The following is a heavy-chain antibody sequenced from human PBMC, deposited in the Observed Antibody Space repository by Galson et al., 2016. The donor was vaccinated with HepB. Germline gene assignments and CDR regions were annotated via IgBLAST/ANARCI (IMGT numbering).Heavy chain of an antibody. CDR2: IHHGGST. CDR3: ARHLQGSNAGFWYFDC. Sequence: SETLSLTCTVSGGSLRSFYWSWIRQAPGKGLEWIGYIHHGGSTDYNTSLKSRVTLSVDTSNNHFSLELRSVTAAATAVYFCARHLQGSNAGFWYFDCWGRGTLVTVSP. CDR1: GGSLRSFY. D-gene: IGHD4-11*01. V-gene: IGHV4-59*01. J-gene: IGHJ2*01.